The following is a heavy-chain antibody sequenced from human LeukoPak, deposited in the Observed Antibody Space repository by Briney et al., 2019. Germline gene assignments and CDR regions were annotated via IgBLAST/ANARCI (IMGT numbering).Heavy chain of an antibody. CDR2: ISGGSGTA. CDR3: AKDRGYGGNSALDY. J-gene: IGHJ4*02. D-gene: IGHD4-23*01. CDR1: GFTFSSYG. V-gene: IGHV3-23*01. Sequence: GASLRLSCATSGFTFSSYGMSWVRQAPGKGLEWVSAISGGSGTAYYADSVKGRFTISRDNSKNTLYLQMNSLRAEDTAVYYCAKDRGYGGNSALDYWGQGTLVIVSS.